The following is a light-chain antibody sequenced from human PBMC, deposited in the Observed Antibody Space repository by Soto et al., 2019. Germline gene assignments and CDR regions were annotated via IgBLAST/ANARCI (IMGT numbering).Light chain of an antibody. Sequence: IVLTQSPGTLSLSPGERATLYCRASESITSTYLAWYQLKPGRPPRLVIHGAFNRATGIPDRFSATGSGADFSLTISGLEPEDSAVYFCQRYGTSPWSFGQGTKLEIK. J-gene: IGKJ1*01. CDR3: QRYGTSPWS. CDR1: ESITSTY. V-gene: IGKV3-20*01. CDR2: GAF.